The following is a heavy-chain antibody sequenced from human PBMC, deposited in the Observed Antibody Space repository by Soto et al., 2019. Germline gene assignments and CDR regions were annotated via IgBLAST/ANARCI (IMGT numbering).Heavy chain of an antibody. CDR1: GFTFSSYW. Sequence: EVQLVESGGGLVQPGGSLRLSCAASGFTFSSYWMNWVRQAPGKGLEWVANIKQDGSEKYYVASVKGRFTISRDNAKNSLYQQINSLRAEDTAVYYCARVGDDFWSGYSLSYYYYYYGIDVWGQGATVTVSS. CDR2: IKQDGSEK. D-gene: IGHD3-3*01. J-gene: IGHJ6*02. V-gene: IGHV3-7*01. CDR3: ARVGDDFWSGYSLSYYYYYYGIDV.